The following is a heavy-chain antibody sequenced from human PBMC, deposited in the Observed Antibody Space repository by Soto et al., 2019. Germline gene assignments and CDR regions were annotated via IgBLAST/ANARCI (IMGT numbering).Heavy chain of an antibody. V-gene: IGHV1-3*01. CDR3: ARGAGYGDYLFDY. CDR2: INAGNGNT. CDR1: GYTFTSYA. Sequence: WASVKVSFKASGYTFTSYAMHWVRQAPGQRLEWVGWINAGNGNTKYSQKFQGRVTITRDTSASTAYMELSSLRSEDTAVYYCARGAGYGDYLFDYWGQGTLVTVSS. J-gene: IGHJ4*02. D-gene: IGHD4-17*01.